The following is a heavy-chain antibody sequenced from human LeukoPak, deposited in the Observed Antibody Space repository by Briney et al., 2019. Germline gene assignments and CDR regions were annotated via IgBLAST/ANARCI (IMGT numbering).Heavy chain of an antibody. J-gene: IGHJ4*02. V-gene: IGHV3-21*01. CDR3: ARAGGSTVSHSDY. Sequence: GGSLRLSCAASGFTFSSYSMNWIRQAPGKGLEWVSSISSSTSYIYYADSVKGRFTISKDNTKNSLYLQMNSLRAEDTAVYYCARAGGSTVSHSDYWGQGTLVTVSS. D-gene: IGHD4-17*01. CDR1: GFTFSSYS. CDR2: ISSSTSYI.